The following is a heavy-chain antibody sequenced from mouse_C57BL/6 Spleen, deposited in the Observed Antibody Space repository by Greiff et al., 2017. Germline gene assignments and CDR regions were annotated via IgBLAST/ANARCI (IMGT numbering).Heavy chain of an antibody. CDR3: ARKGNPWAMDY. V-gene: IGHV1-52*01. CDR2: IDPSDSET. D-gene: IGHD2-1*01. J-gene: IGHJ4*01. Sequence: QVQLKQPGAELVRPGSSVKLSCKASGYTFTSYWMHLVKQRPIQGLEWIGNIDPSDSETHYNQKFKDKATLTVDKSSSTAYMQLSSLTSEDSAVYYCARKGNPWAMDYWGQGTSVTVSS. CDR1: GYTFTSYW.